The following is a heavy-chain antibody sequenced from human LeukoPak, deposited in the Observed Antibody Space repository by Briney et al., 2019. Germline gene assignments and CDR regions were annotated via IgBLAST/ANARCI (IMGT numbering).Heavy chain of an antibody. D-gene: IGHD3-9*01. CDR3: AKDFGAKLRYFDWRPVGAFDI. CDR2: ISGSGGST. Sequence: GGSLRLSCAASGFTFSSYGMSWVRQAPGKGLEWVSAISGSGGSTYYADSVKGRFTISRDNSKNTLYLQMNSLRAEDTAVYYCAKDFGAKLRYFDWRPVGAFDIWGQGTMVTVSS. J-gene: IGHJ3*02. CDR1: GFTFSSYG. V-gene: IGHV3-23*01.